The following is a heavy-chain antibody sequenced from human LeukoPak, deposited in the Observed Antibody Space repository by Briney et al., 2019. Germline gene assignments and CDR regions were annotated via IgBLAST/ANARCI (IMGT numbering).Heavy chain of an antibody. Sequence: GESLKISCKGSGYSFTSYWIAWVRHMPGKGLEWMEIIYPGDSDTRYSPSFQGQVTISADKSISTAYLQWSSLKASDTAIYYCARRGSGWYVDYWGQGTLVTVSS. J-gene: IGHJ4*02. CDR1: GYSFTSYW. CDR3: ARRGSGWYVDY. CDR2: IYPGDSDT. D-gene: IGHD6-19*01. V-gene: IGHV5-51*01.